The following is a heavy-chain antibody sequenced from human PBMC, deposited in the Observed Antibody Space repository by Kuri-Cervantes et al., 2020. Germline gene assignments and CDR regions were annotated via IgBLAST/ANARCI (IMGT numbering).Heavy chain of an antibody. CDR3: ARICSSGWSAALDY. Sequence: ASVKVSCKASGYTFTGYYMHWVRQAPGQGLEWMGWINPNSGGTSYAQKFQGRVTMTTDTSTSTAYMEPRSLRSDDTAVYYCARICSSGWSAALDYWGQGTLVTVSS. CDR1: GYTFTGYY. D-gene: IGHD6-19*01. V-gene: IGHV1-2*02. J-gene: IGHJ4*02. CDR2: INPNSGGT.